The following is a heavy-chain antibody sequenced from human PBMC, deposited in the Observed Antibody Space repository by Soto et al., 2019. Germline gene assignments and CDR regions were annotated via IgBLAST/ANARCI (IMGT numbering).Heavy chain of an antibody. Sequence: GGSLRLSCAASGFTFSSYGMHWVRQAPGKGLEWVAVIWYDGSNKYYADSVKGRFTISRDNSKNTLYLQMNSLRAEDTAVYYCARAPLSGSYWSRDYYYYYGMDVWGQGTTVTVSS. CDR1: GFTFSSYG. D-gene: IGHD3-10*01. CDR2: IWYDGSNK. CDR3: ARAPLSGSYWSRDYYYYYGMDV. J-gene: IGHJ6*02. V-gene: IGHV3-33*01.